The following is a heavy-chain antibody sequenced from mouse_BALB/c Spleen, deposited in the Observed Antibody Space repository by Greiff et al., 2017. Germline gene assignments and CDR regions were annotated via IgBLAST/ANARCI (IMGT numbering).Heavy chain of an antibody. CDR3: ARSMITTGYYFDY. V-gene: IGHV1-67*01. D-gene: IGHD2-4*01. J-gene: IGHJ2*01. CDR1: GYTFTDYA. CDR2: ISTYYGNT. Sequence: VQLQQSGPELVRPGVSVKISCKGSGYTFTDYAMHWVKQSHAKSLEWIGVISTYYGNTNYNQKFKGKATMTVDKSSSTAYMELARLTSEDSAIYYCARSMITTGYYFDYWGQGTTLTVSS.